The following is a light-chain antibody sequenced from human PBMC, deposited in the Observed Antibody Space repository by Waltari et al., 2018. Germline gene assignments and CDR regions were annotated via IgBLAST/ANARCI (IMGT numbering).Light chain of an antibody. J-gene: IGKJ3*01. V-gene: IGKV3-20*01. CDR1: QSVSTY. CDR3: QKYSNSPFT. CDR2: GAS. Sequence: VILTQSPAALSLSPGERATLSCRASQSVSTYLAWYQQKPGQAPRLLIYGASSRATGIPDRFSGRGSGTEFTLTISSLEPEDFAVYYCQKYSNSPFTFGPGTKLDIK.